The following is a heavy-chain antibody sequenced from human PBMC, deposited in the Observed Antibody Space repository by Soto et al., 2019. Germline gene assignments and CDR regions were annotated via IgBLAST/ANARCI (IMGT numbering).Heavy chain of an antibody. CDR1: GFTFGDYA. J-gene: IGHJ6*02. Sequence: GGSLRLSCTASGFTFGDYAMSWFRQAPGKGLEWVGFIRSKAYGGTTEYAASLKGRFTISRDDSKSIAYLQMNSLKTEDTAVYYCTRDPGDSSSWDPLDYYYYGMDVWGQGTTVTVSS. CDR2: IRSKAYGGTT. V-gene: IGHV3-49*03. D-gene: IGHD6-13*01. CDR3: TRDPGDSSSWDPLDYYYYGMDV.